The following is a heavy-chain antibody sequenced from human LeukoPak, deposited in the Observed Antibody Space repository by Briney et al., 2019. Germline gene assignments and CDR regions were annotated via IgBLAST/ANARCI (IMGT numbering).Heavy chain of an antibody. D-gene: IGHD6-13*01. CDR1: GFTFSSYW. Sequence: GGSLRLSCAASGFTFSSYWMHWVRQAPGKGLVWVTRINSDGSSTSYADSVKGRFTISRDNAKNTLYLQMNSLRAEDTAVYYCAIIAAAGSFDIWGQGTMVTVSS. CDR2: INSDGSST. CDR3: AIIAAAGSFDI. V-gene: IGHV3-74*01. J-gene: IGHJ3*02.